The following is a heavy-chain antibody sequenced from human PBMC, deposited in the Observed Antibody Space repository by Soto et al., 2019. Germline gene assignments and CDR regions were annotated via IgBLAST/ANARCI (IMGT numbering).Heavy chain of an antibody. Sequence: APVKVSCKAFGYTFTSYGISWVRQAPGKGLEWMGWISAYNGNTNYAQKLQGRVTITTNTSTSTAYMELRSLRSDDTAVYYCARGPSCSGGSCYLSPFDYWGQGTLVTVSS. CDR1: GYTFTSYG. CDR2: ISAYNGNT. V-gene: IGHV1-18*01. J-gene: IGHJ4*02. D-gene: IGHD2-15*01. CDR3: ARGPSCSGGSCYLSPFDY.